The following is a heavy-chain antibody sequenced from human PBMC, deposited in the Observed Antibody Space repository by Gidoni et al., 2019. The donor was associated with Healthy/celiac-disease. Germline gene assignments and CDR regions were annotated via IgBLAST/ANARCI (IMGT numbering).Heavy chain of an antibody. V-gene: IGHV3-21*01. CDR3: ARDTPDYDFWSGYYYYYGMDV. CDR1: GFTFSSYS. D-gene: IGHD3-3*01. J-gene: IGHJ6*02. CDR2: ISSSSSYI. Sequence: EVQLVESGGGLVKPGGSLRLSCAASGFTFSSYSMNWVRQAPGKGLEWVSSISSSSSYIYYADSVKGRFTISRDNAKNSLYLQMNSLRAEDTAVYYCARDTPDYDFWSGYYYYYGMDVWGQGTTVTVSS.